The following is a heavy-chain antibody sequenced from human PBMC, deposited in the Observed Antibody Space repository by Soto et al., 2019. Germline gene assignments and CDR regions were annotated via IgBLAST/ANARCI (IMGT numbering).Heavy chain of an antibody. CDR3: ARTSGRDCHSGGGCFSLDV. CDR2: IVPLSDRT. Sequence: QVQLVQSGAEVKKPGSSLKVSCKVFGDTLNSNPIGWVRQAPGQGLEWVGGIVPLSDRTNYAQELQGRVTVTADGSTSTVYMELSNLKSDDTAVYYCARTSGRDCHSGGGCFSLDVWGQGSLITVSS. V-gene: IGHV1-69*01. J-gene: IGHJ4*02. D-gene: IGHD2-15*01. CDR1: GDTLNSNP.